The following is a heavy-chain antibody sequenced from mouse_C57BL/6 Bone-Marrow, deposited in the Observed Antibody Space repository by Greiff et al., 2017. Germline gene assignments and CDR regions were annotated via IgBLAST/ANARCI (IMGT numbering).Heavy chain of an antibody. CDR3: VRQPLLDWVYWYFDV. CDR2: ISSGGSYT. Sequence: EVQRVEPGGDLVKPGGSLKLSCAASGFTFSSYGMPWVRQTPDKRLEWVATISSGGSYTNYPDSVKGRFTISRDNAKNTLYLQMSSLKSEDTAMYCCVRQPLLDWVYWYFDVWGTGTTVTVSS. D-gene: IGHD4-1*01. CDR1: GFTFSSYG. V-gene: IGHV5-6*01. J-gene: IGHJ1*03.